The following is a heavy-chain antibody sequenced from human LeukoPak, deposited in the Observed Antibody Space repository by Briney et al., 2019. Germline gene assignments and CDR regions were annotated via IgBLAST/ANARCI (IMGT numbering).Heavy chain of an antibody. CDR1: GYTFTSYY. CDR2: INPSGGST. V-gene: IGHV1-46*01. D-gene: IGHD7-27*01. J-gene: IGHJ4*02. CDR3: ARGPPNWGPDY. Sequence: ASVKVSCKASGYTFTSYYMHWVRQAPGQGLEWMGIINPSGGSTSYAQKFQGRVTMTRNTSISAAYLGLSSLRSEDTAMYYCARGPPNWGPDYWGQGTLVIVSS.